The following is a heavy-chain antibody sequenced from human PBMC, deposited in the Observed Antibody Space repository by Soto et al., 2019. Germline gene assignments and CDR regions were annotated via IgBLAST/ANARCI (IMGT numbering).Heavy chain of an antibody. V-gene: IGHV1-18*04. Sequence: ASVKVSCKASGYTFTGYYMHWVRQAPGQGLEWMGWISAYNGNTNYAQKLRGRVTMTTDTSTSTAYMELRSLRSDDTAVYYCARDPGIGDYYYYGMDVWGQGTTVTVSS. CDR3: ARDPGIGDYYYYGMDV. J-gene: IGHJ6*02. CDR2: ISAYNGNT. D-gene: IGHD2-21*01. CDR1: GYTFTGYY.